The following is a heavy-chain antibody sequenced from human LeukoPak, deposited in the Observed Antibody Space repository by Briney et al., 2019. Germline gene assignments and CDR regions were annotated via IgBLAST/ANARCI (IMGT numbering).Heavy chain of an antibody. CDR2: IYPGDSDT. V-gene: IGHV5-51*01. Sequence: GKSLKISCKGSGYSFTSYWIGWVRQMPGKGLEWMGIIYPGDSDTRYSPSFQGQVTISVDKSISTAYLQWSSLKASDTAMYYCARRSSVSYYYDSSGYYPYYFDYWGQGTLVTVSS. CDR1: GYSFTSYW. J-gene: IGHJ4*02. D-gene: IGHD3-22*01. CDR3: ARRSSVSYYYDSSGYYPYYFDY.